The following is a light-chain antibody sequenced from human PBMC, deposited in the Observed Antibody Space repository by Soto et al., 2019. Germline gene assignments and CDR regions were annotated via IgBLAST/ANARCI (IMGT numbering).Light chain of an antibody. CDR1: QSIGTW. V-gene: IGKV1-5*01. J-gene: IGKJ1*01. CDR3: QQSFNLPRT. Sequence: DIQMTQSPSTLSASVGDRVSITCRASQSIGTWLAWYQQQPGKAPKLLLFAASNLHAGVPPRFSGSGSGTSFSLTIRSLQPEDFATYYCQQSFNLPRTFGPGTRVEFK. CDR2: AAS.